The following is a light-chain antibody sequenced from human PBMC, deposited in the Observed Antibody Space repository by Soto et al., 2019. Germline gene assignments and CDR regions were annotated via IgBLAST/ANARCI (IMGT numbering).Light chain of an antibody. CDR3: QQYGRSPAT. CDR2: GAS. Sequence: EIVLTQSPGTLSLSPRERATLSCRASQSVSSNYLAWYQQKPGQAPRLLIFGASSRASDIPDRFSGSGSGTDFTLTIGRLEPEDFAVYYCQQYGRSPATFGQGTKVEIK. J-gene: IGKJ1*01. CDR1: QSVSSNY. V-gene: IGKV3-20*01.